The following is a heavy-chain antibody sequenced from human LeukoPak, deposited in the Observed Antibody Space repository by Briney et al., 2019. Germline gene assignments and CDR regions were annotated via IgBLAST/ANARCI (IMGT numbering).Heavy chain of an antibody. J-gene: IGHJ3*02. V-gene: IGHV1-2*02. CDR3: AREGLSAFDI. Sequence: ASVKVSCKACGYTFTGYYMHWVRQAPGQRLEWMGWINPNSGGTNYAQRFQGRVTMTRDTSISTAYMELSRLRSDDTAVYYCAREGLSAFDIWGQGTMVTVSS. D-gene: IGHD3/OR15-3a*01. CDR1: GYTFTGYY. CDR2: INPNSGGT.